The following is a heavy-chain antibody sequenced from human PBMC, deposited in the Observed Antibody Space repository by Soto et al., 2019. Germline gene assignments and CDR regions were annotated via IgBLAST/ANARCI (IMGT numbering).Heavy chain of an antibody. CDR2: ISGSGVST. D-gene: IGHD4-17*01. CDR1: GFTFSSFA. Sequence: GGSLRLSCAASGFTFSSFAMRWVRQAPGKGLQWVSGISGSGVSTYYGDSVKGRFTISRDNSKNTLFLQMNSLRAEDTAVYYCASDPPRMTTLTTVDYWGQGALVTVSS. CDR3: ASDPPRMTTLTTVDY. V-gene: IGHV3-23*01. J-gene: IGHJ4*02.